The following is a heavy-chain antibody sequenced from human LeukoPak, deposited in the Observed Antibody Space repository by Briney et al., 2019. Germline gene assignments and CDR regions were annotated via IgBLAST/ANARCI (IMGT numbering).Heavy chain of an antibody. CDR3: ARSNYYDSSGYPINYYYYMDV. Sequence: GGSLRLSCAASGFTFRSYAMSWVRLAPGKGLEWVSATTGSGGSTYYADSVKGRFTISRDNAKNSLYLQMNSLRAEDTAVYYCARSNYYDSSGYPINYYYYMDVWGKGTTVTVSS. J-gene: IGHJ6*03. D-gene: IGHD3-22*01. V-gene: IGHV3-23*01. CDR2: TTGSGGST. CDR1: GFTFRSYA.